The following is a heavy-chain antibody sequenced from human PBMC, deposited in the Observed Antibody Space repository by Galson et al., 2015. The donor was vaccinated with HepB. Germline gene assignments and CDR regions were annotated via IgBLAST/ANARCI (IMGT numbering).Heavy chain of an antibody. CDR1: GFTFSSYR. CDR2: ISSSGSIK. Sequence: SLRLSCAASGFTFSSYRMNWVRQAPGKGLEWISYISSSGSIKYYADSVKGRFTISRDNAKNSLYLQMNSLRAEDTAVYYCARGGCSGGSCLYYYYGMDVWGQGTTVTVSS. CDR3: ARGGCSGGSCLYYYYGMDV. D-gene: IGHD2-15*01. J-gene: IGHJ6*02. V-gene: IGHV3-48*01.